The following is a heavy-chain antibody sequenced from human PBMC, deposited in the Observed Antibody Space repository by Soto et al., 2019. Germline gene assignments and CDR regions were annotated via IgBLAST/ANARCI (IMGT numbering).Heavy chain of an antibody. CDR1: GYSFTSYW. Sequence: GASLKISCKGSGYSFTSYWIGWVRQMPGKGLEWMGIIYPGDSDTRYSPSFQGQVTISADKSISTAYLQWSSLKASDTAMYYCARSSLDYDYYYYGMDVWGQGTTVTVSS. J-gene: IGHJ6*02. CDR2: IYPGDSDT. V-gene: IGHV5-51*01. CDR3: ARSSLDYDYYYYGMDV. D-gene: IGHD4-17*01.